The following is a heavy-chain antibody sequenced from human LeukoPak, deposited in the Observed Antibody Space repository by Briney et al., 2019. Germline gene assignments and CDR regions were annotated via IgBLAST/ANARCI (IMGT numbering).Heavy chain of an antibody. D-gene: IGHD3/OR15-3a*01. V-gene: IGHV4-38-2*02. J-gene: IGHJ6*03. CDR3: ARGDWYYYYYYMDV. Sequence: TSETLSLTCTVSGYSISSGYYWGWIRQPPGKGLEWIGSIYHSGSTYYNPSLKSRVTISVDTSKNQFSLKLSSVTAADTAVYYCARGDWYYYYYYMDVWGKGTTVTISS. CDR1: GYSISSGYY. CDR2: IYHSGST.